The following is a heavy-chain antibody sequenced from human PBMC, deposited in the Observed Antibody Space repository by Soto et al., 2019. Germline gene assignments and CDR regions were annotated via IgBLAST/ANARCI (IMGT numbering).Heavy chain of an antibody. J-gene: IGHJ6*02. D-gene: IGHD1-26*01. CDR1: GYTFTRYG. Sequence: QVQLVQSGGEVKKPGASVKVSCKTSGYTFTRYGISWVRQAPGQGLEWMGWISGYNGDTNYAQKFQDRVTMTIDTSTTTVYMELRSLTSDDTAVYYCAKNGQLPSYYYGMDVWCQVTTVTVSS. CDR2: ISGYNGDT. V-gene: IGHV1-18*01. CDR3: AKNGQLPSYYYGMDV.